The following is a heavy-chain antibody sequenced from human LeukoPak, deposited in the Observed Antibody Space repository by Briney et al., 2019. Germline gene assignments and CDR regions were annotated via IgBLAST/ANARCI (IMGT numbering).Heavy chain of an antibody. D-gene: IGHD3-16*01. CDR2: IYPGDSDT. V-gene: IGHV5-51*01. CDR1: GYSFTSYW. CDR3: ARSYCDYVWGTNNLFAFGI. Sequence: GESLKISCKGSGYSFTSYWIGWVRQMPGKGLEWMGIIYPGDSDTRYSPSFQGQVTISADKSITTAYLQWSSLKASDTAMYYCARSYCDYVWGTNNLFAFGIWGQGTMVTVSS. J-gene: IGHJ3*02.